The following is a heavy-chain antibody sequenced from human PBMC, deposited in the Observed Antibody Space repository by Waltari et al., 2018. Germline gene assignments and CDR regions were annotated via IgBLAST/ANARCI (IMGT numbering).Heavy chain of an antibody. V-gene: IGHV1-18*01. CDR3: ARVTVYYDSSGYQFFDY. D-gene: IGHD3-22*01. J-gene: IGHJ4*02. Sequence: QVQLVQSGAEVKKPGASVKVSCKASGYTFTSYGISWVRQAPGQGLEWMGWNSAYNGNTNYAQKLQGRVTMTTDTSTSTAYMELRSLRSDDTAVYYCARVTVYYDSSGYQFFDYWGQGTLVTVSS. CDR1: GYTFTSYG. CDR2: NSAYNGNT.